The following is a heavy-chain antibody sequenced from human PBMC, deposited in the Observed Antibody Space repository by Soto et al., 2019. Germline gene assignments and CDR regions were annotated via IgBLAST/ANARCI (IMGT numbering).Heavy chain of an antibody. CDR2: TYYRSKWYN. V-gene: IGHV6-1*01. D-gene: IGHD6-25*01. CDR1: GDSVSSNSAA. CDR3: ARDIKRLGEGYDPLFDC. J-gene: IGHJ4*02. Sequence: PSQTLSLTCAISGDSVSSNSAAWNWIRQSPSRGLEGLGRTYYRSKWYNDYAVSVKSRITINPDTSKNQFSLQLNSVTPEDTAVYYCARDIKRLGEGYDPLFDCSCQSTLLTVSS.